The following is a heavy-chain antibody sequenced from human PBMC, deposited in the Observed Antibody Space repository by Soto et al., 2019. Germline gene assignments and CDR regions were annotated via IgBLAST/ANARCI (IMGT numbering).Heavy chain of an antibody. V-gene: IGHV3-30-3*01. CDR1: GFTFSSYP. J-gene: IGHJ4*02. D-gene: IGHD3-3*01. CDR3: VKEGLYWSGSFDP. CDR2: ISSNGITK. Sequence: GGSLRLSCAASGFTFSSYPMHWVRQAPGKGLEWVAMISSNGITKYADSVKGRFIISRDNSNKMLFLQMTSLRTEDTAVYYCVKEGLYWSGSFDPWGQGTPVTVSS.